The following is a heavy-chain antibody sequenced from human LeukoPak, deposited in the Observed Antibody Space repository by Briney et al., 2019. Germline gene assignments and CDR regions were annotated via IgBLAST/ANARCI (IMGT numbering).Heavy chain of an antibody. CDR2: IYGGGDT. CDR3: TRLLPSSHHFFDS. CDR1: GFTVSNDY. Sequence: GGSLRLSCAVSGFTVSNDYMSWVRQAPGKGLEWVSVIYGGGDTYYADSVRGRFTISRDNFENTLFLQMDSLRAKDTAVYYCTRLLPSSHHFFDSWGQGTLVTVSS. J-gene: IGHJ4*02. D-gene: IGHD6-6*01. V-gene: IGHV3-53*01.